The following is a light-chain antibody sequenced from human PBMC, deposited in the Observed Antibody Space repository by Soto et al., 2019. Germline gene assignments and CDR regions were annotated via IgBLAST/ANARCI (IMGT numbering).Light chain of an antibody. CDR1: QTIRTR. V-gene: IGKV1-5*01. CDR3: QQYTTFSRA. J-gene: IGKJ1*01. Sequence: DIQMTQSPSPLSASVGDRVTITCRASQTIRTRLAWYPQKPGKAPKLLIYDASTLDSGVPSRFSGSGSETDFTLTISGLQPDDFATYYCQQYTTFSRAFGQGTTVDI. CDR2: DAS.